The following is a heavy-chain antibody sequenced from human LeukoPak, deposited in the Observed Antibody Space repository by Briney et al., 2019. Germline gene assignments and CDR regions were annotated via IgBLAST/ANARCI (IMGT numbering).Heavy chain of an antibody. CDR2: ISYDGSNH. J-gene: IGHJ4*02. CDR1: GFTFSSHN. Sequence: PGGSLRLSCAASGFTFSSHNMHWVRQAPGKGLEWVAVISYDGSNHYYAETVRGRFTISRDNSRNTLSLQMSSLSPEDTAVYYCVRPYVSSGSYCFDFWGQGTLVTVSS. D-gene: IGHD1-26*01. CDR3: VRPYVSSGSYCFDF. V-gene: IGHV3-30-3*01.